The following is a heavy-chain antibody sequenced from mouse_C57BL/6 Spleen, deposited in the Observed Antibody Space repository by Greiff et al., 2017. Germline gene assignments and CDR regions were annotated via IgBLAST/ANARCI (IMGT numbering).Heavy chain of an antibody. Sequence: QVQLKESGAELVRPGASVKLSCKASGYTFTDYYINWVKQRPGQGLEWIARIYPGSGNTYYNEKFKGKATLTAEKSSSTAYMQLSSLISEDSAVYFGARWGISNDAMDYWGQGTSVTVSS. CDR3: ARWGISNDAMDY. CDR2: IYPGSGNT. J-gene: IGHJ4*01. D-gene: IGHD2-5*01. V-gene: IGHV1-76*01. CDR1: GYTFTDYY.